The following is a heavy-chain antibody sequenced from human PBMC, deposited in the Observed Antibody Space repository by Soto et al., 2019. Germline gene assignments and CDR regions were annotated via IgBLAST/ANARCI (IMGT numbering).Heavy chain of an antibody. CDR2: IYYIGST. CDR3: ARGLRRQLLNWFDP. Sequence: SETLSLTCTVSGGSISSYYWSWIRQPPGKGLEWIGYIYYIGSTNYNPSLKSRATISVDTSKNQFSLKLSSVTAADTAVYYCARGLRRQLLNWFDPWRQGTLVTVSS. J-gene: IGHJ5*02. CDR1: GGSISSYY. D-gene: IGHD2-2*01. V-gene: IGHV4-59*01.